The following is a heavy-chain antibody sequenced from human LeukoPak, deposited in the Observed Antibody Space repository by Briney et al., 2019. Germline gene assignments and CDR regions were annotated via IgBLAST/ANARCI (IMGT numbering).Heavy chain of an antibody. V-gene: IGHV3-15*01. CDR2: LKSKGSGGTT. CDR1: GFNFNAAW. CDR3: SWEMDGSFGRRLEN. J-gene: IGHJ4*02. D-gene: IGHD3-10*01. Sequence: NTGGSLRLSCAASGFNFNAAWMSWVRQTPGKGLEWIGRLKSKGSGGTTDYAAPVKGRFAISRDDSKNTLYLQMNSLKIEDTAVYFCSWEMDGSFGRRLENWGQGTLVTVAS.